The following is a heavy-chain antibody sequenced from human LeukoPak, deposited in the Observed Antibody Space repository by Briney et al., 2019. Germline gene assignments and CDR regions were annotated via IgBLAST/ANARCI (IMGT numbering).Heavy chain of an antibody. J-gene: IGHJ4*02. Sequence: SETLSLTCSVSGGSISTYYWSWIRHTPGKGGEWIGYVYDIGTTNYNPSPKGRVTISSDTSKNQFSLNLRSVNASDTAIYFCARHGGSLGYFDYWGQGTLVTVSS. CDR2: VYDIGTT. CDR3: ARHGGSLGYFDY. V-gene: IGHV4-59*08. D-gene: IGHD1-26*01. CDR1: GGSISTYY.